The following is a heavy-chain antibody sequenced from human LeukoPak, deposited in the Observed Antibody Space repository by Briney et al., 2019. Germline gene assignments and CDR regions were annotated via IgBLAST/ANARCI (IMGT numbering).Heavy chain of an antibody. CDR3: AKGRVFGVVIPSFDY. Sequence: GSLRLSCAASGFTFSSYGMHWVRQAPGKGLEWVAVISYDGSNKYYADSVKGRFTISRDNSKNTLYLQMNSLRAEDTAVYYCAKGRVFGVVIPSFDYWGQGTLVTVSS. J-gene: IGHJ4*02. V-gene: IGHV3-30*18. D-gene: IGHD3-3*01. CDR2: ISYDGSNK. CDR1: GFTFSSYG.